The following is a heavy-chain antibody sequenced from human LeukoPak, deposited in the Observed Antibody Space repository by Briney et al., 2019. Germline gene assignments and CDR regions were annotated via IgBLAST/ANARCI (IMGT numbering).Heavy chain of an antibody. CDR3: AKSEWELLRGPFDY. CDR2: ISWNSGSI. CDR1: GFTFDDYA. D-gene: IGHD1-26*01. J-gene: IGHJ4*02. Sequence: PGGSLRLSCAASGFTFDDYAMHWVRQAPGKGLEWVSGISWNSGSIGYADSVKGRFTISRDNAKNSLYLQMNSLRAEDTALYYCAKSEWELLRGPFDYWGQGTLVTVSS. V-gene: IGHV3-9*01.